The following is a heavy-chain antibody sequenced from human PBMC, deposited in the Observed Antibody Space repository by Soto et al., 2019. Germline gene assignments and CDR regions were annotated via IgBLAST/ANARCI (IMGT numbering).Heavy chain of an antibody. D-gene: IGHD2-21*01. J-gene: IGHJ5*01. Sequence: ASEKFACMPSGYTFSDYYIHWVRQAPGQGLEWMGWINPNRGGTQYAQKFQGRVTMTTDPSISAAYLELNSLKSDDTATYYGARDTGPGTIVVRVYTDTNNWSDTRG. CDR2: INPNRGGT. V-gene: IGHV1-2*02. CDR3: ARDTGPGTIVVRVYTDTNNWSDT. CDR1: GYTFSDYY.